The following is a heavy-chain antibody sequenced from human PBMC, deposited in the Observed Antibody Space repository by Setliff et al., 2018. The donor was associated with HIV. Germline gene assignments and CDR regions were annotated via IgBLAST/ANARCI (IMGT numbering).Heavy chain of an antibody. CDR3: ARGWGHDGFDF. CDR1: GRSFSGYY. D-gene: IGHD7-27*01. CDR2: INHSGGT. V-gene: IGHV4-34*01. Sequence: SETLSLTCAVYGRSFSGYYWNWIRQSPGKGLEWVGEINHSGGTNYNPSLKSRVTMSIDTSKNQFSLNVSSVAAADTAVYYCARGWGHDGFDFWGQGTMVTVS. J-gene: IGHJ3*01.